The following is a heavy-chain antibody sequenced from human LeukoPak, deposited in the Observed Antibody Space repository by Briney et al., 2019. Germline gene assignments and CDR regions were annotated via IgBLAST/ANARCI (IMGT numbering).Heavy chain of an antibody. CDR2: INPNSGGT. D-gene: IGHD2-15*01. CDR3: ARARTLGYCSGGSCWGTIDY. CDR1: GYTFTGYY. J-gene: IGHJ4*02. Sequence: GASVKVSCKASGYTFTGYYMHWVRQAPGQGLEWMGWINPNSGGTNYAQKFQGRVTMTRDTSISTAYMELSRLRSDDTAVYYCARARTLGYCSGGSCWGTIDYWGQGTLVTVSS. V-gene: IGHV1-2*02.